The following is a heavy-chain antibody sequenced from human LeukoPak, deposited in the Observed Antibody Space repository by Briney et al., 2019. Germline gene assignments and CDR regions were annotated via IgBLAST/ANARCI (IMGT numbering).Heavy chain of an antibody. Sequence: GGSLRLSCAASGFTFSNWMSWVRQAPGKGLEWVANIKQDGSEIYYADSVKGRFTISRDNAKNSLYLQMNSLRAEDTAVYYCGLGNSFDYWGQGTLVTVSS. CDR1: GFTFSNW. V-gene: IGHV3-7*01. CDR3: GLGNSFDY. D-gene: IGHD4-23*01. CDR2: IKQDGSEI. J-gene: IGHJ4*02.